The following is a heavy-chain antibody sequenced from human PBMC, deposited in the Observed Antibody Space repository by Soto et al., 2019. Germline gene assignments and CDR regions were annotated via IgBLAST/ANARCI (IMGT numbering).Heavy chain of an antibody. CDR3: ARDTIFEGINWFDP. CDR1: GASISSGGYY. Sequence: PSETLSLTCTVSGASISSGGYYWGWIRQHPGKGLEWIGYIYYSGSTYYNPSLKSRVTISVDTSKNQFSLKLSSVTAADTAVYYCARDTIFEGINWFDPWGQGTLVTVSS. CDR2: IYYSGST. V-gene: IGHV4-31*03. D-gene: IGHD3-3*01. J-gene: IGHJ5*02.